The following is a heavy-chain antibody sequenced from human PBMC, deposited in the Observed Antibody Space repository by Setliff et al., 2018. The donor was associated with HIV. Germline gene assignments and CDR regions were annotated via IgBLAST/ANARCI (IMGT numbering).Heavy chain of an antibody. Sequence: ASVKVSCKASGYILTSHYMHWVRQAPGQGLEWMGIINPSVGSTSYAQKFQGRVTMTRDTSTSTVYMELSSLRSEDTAVYYCVREYDVLLWIGSQYGRGNLDSWGQGTLVTVSS. V-gene: IGHV1-46*01. CDR1: GYILTSHY. J-gene: IGHJ4*02. CDR3: VREYDVLLWIGSQYGRGNLDS. CDR2: INPSVGST. D-gene: IGHD3-10*01.